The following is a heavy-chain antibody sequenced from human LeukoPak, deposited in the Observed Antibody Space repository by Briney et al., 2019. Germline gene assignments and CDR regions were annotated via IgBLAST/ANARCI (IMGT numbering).Heavy chain of an antibody. Sequence: GGSLTLSCAVSGFTFSTCFIHWVRQGPGPGLVWVSRIGSDGSSASSADSVKGRFTISRDEAKNTVLLQMYSLRAEDTPIYYCACSYDYDRPGALDIWGQETMVTVSS. D-gene: IGHD3-22*01. CDR2: IGSDGSSA. J-gene: IGHJ3*02. CDR1: GFTFSTCF. CDR3: ACSYDYDRPGALDI. V-gene: IGHV3-74*01.